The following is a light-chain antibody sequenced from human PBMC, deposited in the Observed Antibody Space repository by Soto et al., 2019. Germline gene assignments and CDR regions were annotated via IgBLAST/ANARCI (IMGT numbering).Light chain of an antibody. V-gene: IGLV2-14*01. CDR3: SSYTSINTWV. CDR2: EVN. Sequence: QSALTQPASVSGSPGQSITISCTGTSSDFGGYNYVSWYQHHPDKAPKLMIYEVNNRPSGVSNRFSGSKSGNTASLTISGLQAEDEADYYCSSYTSINTWVFGGGTKLTV. CDR1: SSDFGGYNY. J-gene: IGLJ3*02.